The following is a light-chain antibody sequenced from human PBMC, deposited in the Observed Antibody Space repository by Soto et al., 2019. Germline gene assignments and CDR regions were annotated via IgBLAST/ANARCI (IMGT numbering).Light chain of an antibody. Sequence: QSALTQPASVSGSPGQSITISCTGTSSDVGSYNLVSWYQRHPGKAPKLMIYEGSKRPSGVSDLFSGSKSGNTASLTISGLQAEDEADYYCCSYAGSSTYVFGTGTKLTVL. CDR1: SSDVGSYNL. V-gene: IGLV2-23*01. CDR3: CSYAGSSTYV. J-gene: IGLJ1*01. CDR2: EGS.